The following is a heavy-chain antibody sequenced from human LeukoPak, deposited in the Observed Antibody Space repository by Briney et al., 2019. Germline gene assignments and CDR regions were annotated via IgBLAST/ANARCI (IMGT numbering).Heavy chain of an antibody. V-gene: IGHV4-59*01. D-gene: IGHD3-10*01. CDR2: IYYSGST. J-gene: IGHJ4*02. CDR3: TRGGSNFDY. CDR1: GGSISSYY. Sequence: SETLSLTCTVSGGSISSYYWSWVRQPPEKGLEWIGYIYYSGSTNYNPSLKSRVTISVDTSKNQFFLQLTSVTAADTAVYFCTRGGSNFDYWGQGTLVTVSS.